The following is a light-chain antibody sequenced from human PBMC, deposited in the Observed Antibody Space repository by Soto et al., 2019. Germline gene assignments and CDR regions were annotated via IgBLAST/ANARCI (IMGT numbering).Light chain of an antibody. CDR3: QVWDSGSAHVL. Sequence: SYELTQPPSVSVAPGETARISCGGNNIGSKGVHWYQQKPGQAPVLVIYSDTDLPRVIPERFSGSNSANMATLTISRVEAGDEADYYCQVWDSGSAHVLFGGGTKLTVL. CDR2: SDT. CDR1: NIGSKG. J-gene: IGLJ2*01. V-gene: IGLV3-21*01.